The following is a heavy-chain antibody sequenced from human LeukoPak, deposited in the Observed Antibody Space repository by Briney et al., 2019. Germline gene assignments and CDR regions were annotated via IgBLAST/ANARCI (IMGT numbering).Heavy chain of an antibody. CDR3: ARGETSSYDY. J-gene: IGHJ4*02. D-gene: IGHD2-2*01. V-gene: IGHV3-33*01. Sequence: GGSLRLSCATSGFSFSSYGMHWVRQAPGKGLEWVAVIWFDGSTKYYVDSVKGRFTISRDNSKDTVYLQMNSLRAEDTAVYYCARGETSSYDYWGQGTLVTVSS. CDR2: IWFDGSTK. CDR1: GFSFSSYG.